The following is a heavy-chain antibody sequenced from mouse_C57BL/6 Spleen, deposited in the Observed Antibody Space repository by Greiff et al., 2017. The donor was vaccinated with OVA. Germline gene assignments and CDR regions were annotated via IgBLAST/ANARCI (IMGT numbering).Heavy chain of an antibody. CDR2: ISSGSSTI. D-gene: IGHD4-1*01. CDR1: GFTFSDYG. Sequence: EVMLVESGGGLVKPGGSLTLSCAASGFTFSDYGMHWVRQAPEQGLEWVAYISSGSSTIYYEDTVKGRFTISRDNANNTLFLQMTRLRAEDTAMYYCAKGTGTDWYFDVWGTGTTVTVSS. V-gene: IGHV5-17*01. J-gene: IGHJ1*03. CDR3: AKGTGTDWYFDV.